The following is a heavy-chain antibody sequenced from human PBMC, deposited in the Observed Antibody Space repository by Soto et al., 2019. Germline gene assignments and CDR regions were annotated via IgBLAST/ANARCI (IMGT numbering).Heavy chain of an antibody. CDR2: IDWDDDK. D-gene: IGHD6-13*01. V-gene: IGHV2-70*04. Sequence: SGPTLVNPTQTLTLTCTFSGFSLSTSGMRVSWIRQPPGKALEWLARIDWDDDKFYSTSLKTRLTISKDTSKTQVVLTMTNMDPVDTATYYCARIRAAAGYFDYWGQGTLVTVSS. CDR1: GFSLSTSGMR. J-gene: IGHJ4*02. CDR3: ARIRAAAGYFDY.